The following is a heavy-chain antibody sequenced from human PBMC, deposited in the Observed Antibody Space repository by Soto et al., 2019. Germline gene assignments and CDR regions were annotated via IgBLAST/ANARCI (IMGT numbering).Heavy chain of an antibody. CDR1: GFTFSSYG. D-gene: IGHD6-13*01. J-gene: IGHJ5*02. Sequence: QVQLVESGGGVVQPGRSLRLSCEASGFTFSSYGMHWVRQAPGKGLEWVAVISYDGSNKYYADSVKGRFTISRDNSKNTLYLQMNSLRAEDTAVYYCAKGPQYSSSSVGWFDPWGQGTLVTVSS. CDR3: AKGPQYSSSSVGWFDP. V-gene: IGHV3-30*18. CDR2: ISYDGSNK.